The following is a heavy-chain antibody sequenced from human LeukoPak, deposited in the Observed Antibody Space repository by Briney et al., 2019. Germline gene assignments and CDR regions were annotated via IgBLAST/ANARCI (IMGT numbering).Heavy chain of an antibody. Sequence: PSETLSLTCAVYGGSFSGYYWSWIRQPPGKGLEWIGEINHSGSTNYNPSLKSRVTISVDTSKNQFSLKLSSMTASDTAVYYCARTTKYQFKWAGFDPWGQGTLVTVSS. D-gene: IGHD2-2*01. CDR3: ARTTKYQFKWAGFDP. CDR2: INHSGST. J-gene: IGHJ5*02. V-gene: IGHV4-34*01. CDR1: GGSFSGYY.